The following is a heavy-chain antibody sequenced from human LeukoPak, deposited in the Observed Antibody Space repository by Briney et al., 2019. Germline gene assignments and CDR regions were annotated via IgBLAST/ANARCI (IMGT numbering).Heavy chain of an antibody. CDR3: ARHIPKPTVVKRGSYYYMDV. V-gene: IGHV1-69*06. D-gene: IGHD4-23*01. Sequence: SVKVSCKASGGTFSSYAISWVRQAPGQGLEWMGGIIPIFGTANYAQKFQGRVTITADKSTSTAYMELSSLKASDTAMYYCARHIPKPTVVKRGSYYYMDVWGKGTAVTVSS. J-gene: IGHJ6*03. CDR2: IIPIFGTA. CDR1: GGTFSSYA.